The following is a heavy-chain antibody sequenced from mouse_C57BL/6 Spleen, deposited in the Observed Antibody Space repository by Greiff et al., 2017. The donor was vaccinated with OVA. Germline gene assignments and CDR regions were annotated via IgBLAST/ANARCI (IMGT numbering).Heavy chain of an antibody. J-gene: IGHJ4*01. D-gene: IGHD2-2*01. CDR2: INPNNGGT. Sequence: VQLQQSGPELVKPGASVKMSCKASGYTFTDYNMHWVKQSHGQSLEWIGYINPNNGGTSYNQKFKGEATLTVNKSSSTAYMELRSLTSEDSAVYYCARLRNDGYDMGAMEYRGQGTSVTVSA. V-gene: IGHV1-22*01. CDR3: ARLRNDGYDMGAMEY. CDR1: GYTFTDYN.